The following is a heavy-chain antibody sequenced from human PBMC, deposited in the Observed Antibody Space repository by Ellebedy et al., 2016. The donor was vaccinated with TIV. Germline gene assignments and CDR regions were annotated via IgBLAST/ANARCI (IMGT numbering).Heavy chain of an antibody. J-gene: IGHJ3*02. CDR1: GGSISSSTYY. D-gene: IGHD3-10*01. V-gene: IGHV4-39*07. Sequence: SETLSLXXTVSGGSISSSTYYWGWIRQPPGKGLEWIGSIYYSGSTYYNPSLKSRVTISVDTSKNQFSLKLSSVTAADTAVYYCARVPYYHGSGTYSQIVGAFDIWGQGTMVTVFS. CDR2: IYYSGST. CDR3: ARVPYYHGSGTYSQIVGAFDI.